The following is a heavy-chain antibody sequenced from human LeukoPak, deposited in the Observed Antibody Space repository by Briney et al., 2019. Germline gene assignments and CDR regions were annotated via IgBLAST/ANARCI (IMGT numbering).Heavy chain of an antibody. J-gene: IGHJ6*02. V-gene: IGHV3-30*18. CDR2: ISHDGSNK. Sequence: GGSLRLSCAASGFTFSSYGMHWVRQAPGKGLEWVAVISHDGSNKYYADSVKGRFTISRDSSKNTLYLQMNSLRAEDTAVYYCAKDLRVAAAGTRYYGMDVWGQGTTVTVSS. CDR1: GFTFSSYG. CDR3: AKDLRVAAAGTRYYGMDV. D-gene: IGHD6-13*01.